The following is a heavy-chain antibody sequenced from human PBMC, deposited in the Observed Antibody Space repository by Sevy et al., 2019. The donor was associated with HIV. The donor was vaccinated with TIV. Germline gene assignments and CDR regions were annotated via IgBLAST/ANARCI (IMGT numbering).Heavy chain of an antibody. V-gene: IGHV3-30*18. D-gene: IGHD1-26*01. CDR1: GFTFSSHG. Sequence: GGSLRLSCAASGFTFSSHGMHWVRQAPGKGPEWVAIISHDGNNKYYAESVKGRFTISRDNSNNTLSLQMNSLRPEDRALYYCAKDRGRVGGSFYYYYGMDVWGQGTTVTVSS. J-gene: IGHJ6*02. CDR2: ISHDGNNK. CDR3: AKDRGRVGGSFYYYYGMDV.